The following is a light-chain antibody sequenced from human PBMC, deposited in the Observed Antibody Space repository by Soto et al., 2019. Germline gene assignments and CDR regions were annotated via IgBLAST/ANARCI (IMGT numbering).Light chain of an antibody. J-gene: IGKJ4*01. CDR2: DVS. CDR1: QSISSTY. Sequence: EIVLTQSPGTLSLSPGERATLSCRASQSISSTYLAWYQQKPGQAPRILIYDVSSRATGIPDRFSGTVSGTDFTLTISRLEPEDYAVYYCQQYGNSPLLSFGGGTKVEIK. V-gene: IGKV3-20*01. CDR3: QQYGNSPLLS.